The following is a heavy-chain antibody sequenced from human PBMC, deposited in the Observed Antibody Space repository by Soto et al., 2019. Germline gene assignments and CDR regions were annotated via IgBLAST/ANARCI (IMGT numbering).Heavy chain of an antibody. CDR2: IKKDGSEK. Sequence: PGGSLRLSCAAAGFTFSSYWMSWVRQAPGKGLEWVANIKKDGSEKYYMDSVKGRFTISRDNAKNSLYLQMNSLRAEDTAVYYCAREGALYCSSTSCYGAPDYWGQGTLVTVSS. CDR1: GFTFSSYW. V-gene: IGHV3-7*01. CDR3: AREGALYCSSTSCYGAPDY. J-gene: IGHJ4*02. D-gene: IGHD2-2*01.